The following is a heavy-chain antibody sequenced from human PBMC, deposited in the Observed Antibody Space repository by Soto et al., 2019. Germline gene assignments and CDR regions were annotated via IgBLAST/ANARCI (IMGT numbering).Heavy chain of an antibody. D-gene: IGHD6-13*01. CDR1: GYTFTSYD. V-gene: IGHV1-8*01. CDR2: MNPNSGNT. CDR3: ARENWGIAAAGTYYYYMDV. J-gene: IGHJ6*03. Sequence: GASVKVSCKASGYTFTSYDINWVRQATGQGLEWMGWMNPNSGNTGYAQKFQGRVTMTRNTSISTAYMELSSLRSEDTAVYYCARENWGIAAAGTYYYYMDVWGKGTTVTVSS.